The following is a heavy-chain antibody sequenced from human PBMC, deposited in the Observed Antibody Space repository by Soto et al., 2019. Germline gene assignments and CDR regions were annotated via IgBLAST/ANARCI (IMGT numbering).Heavy chain of an antibody. Sequence: QVQLVQSGAEVKKPGSSVKVSCKASGGTFSSYAISWVRQAPGQGLEWMGGIIPIFGTANYAQKFQGRVKIHEDESTSTAYMERSSLRSEDTAVYYCARVSPLSRYDILTGYYRVDYWGQGTLVTVSS. V-gene: IGHV1-69*12. D-gene: IGHD3-9*01. CDR3: ARVSPLSRYDILTGYYRVDY. CDR2: IIPIFGTA. CDR1: GGTFSSYA. J-gene: IGHJ4*02.